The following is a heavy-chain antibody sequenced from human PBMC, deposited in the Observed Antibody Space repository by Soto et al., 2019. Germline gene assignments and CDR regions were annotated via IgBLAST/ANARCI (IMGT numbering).Heavy chain of an antibody. V-gene: IGHV1-2*04. J-gene: IGHJ4*02. D-gene: IGHD2-21*02. CDR3: ARPKSNGGNSGFDY. CDR1: GYTFTGYY. CDR2: INPNSGGT. Sequence: ASVKVSCKASGYTFTGYYMHWVRQAPGQGLEWMGWINPNSGGTNYAQKFQGWVTMTRVTSISTVYMEVSRLRSDDTAVYYCARPKSNGGNSGFDYWGQGTLVTVSS.